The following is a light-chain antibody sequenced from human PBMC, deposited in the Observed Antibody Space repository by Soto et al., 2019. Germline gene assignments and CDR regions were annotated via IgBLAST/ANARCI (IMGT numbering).Light chain of an antibody. V-gene: IGLV2-14*01. CDR3: SSYTRSSTV. J-gene: IGLJ1*01. Sequence: QSVLTQPASVSGSPGQSITISCTGTSSDVGGYNYVSWYQQHPGKAPKLMIYDVSNRPSGVSNRFSGSKSGNTASLTISGLQAEDAADYYCSSYTRSSTVFGTGNKLTVL. CDR2: DVS. CDR1: SSDVGGYNY.